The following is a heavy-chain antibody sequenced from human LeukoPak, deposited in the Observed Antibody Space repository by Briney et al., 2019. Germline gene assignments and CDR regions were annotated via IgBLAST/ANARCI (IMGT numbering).Heavy chain of an antibody. CDR2: ISSSSTI. Sequence: GGSLRLSCAASGFTFSSYSMNWVRQAPGKGLEWVSYISSSSTIYYADSVKGRFTISRDNAKNSLYLQMNSLRAEDTAVYYCARGLAVGATDYYYYYMDVWGKGTTVTVSS. D-gene: IGHD1-26*01. CDR1: GFTFSSYS. CDR3: ARGLAVGATDYYYYYMDV. V-gene: IGHV3-48*04. J-gene: IGHJ6*03.